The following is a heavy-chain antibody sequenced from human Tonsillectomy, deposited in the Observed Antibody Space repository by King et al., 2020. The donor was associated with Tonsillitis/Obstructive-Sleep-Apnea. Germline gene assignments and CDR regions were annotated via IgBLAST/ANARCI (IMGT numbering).Heavy chain of an antibody. CDR2: INWNGGSA. V-gene: IGHV3-20*04. J-gene: IGHJ6*03. CDR1: GFSFDDYG. D-gene: IGHD2-2*01. Sequence: VQLVESGGGVMRPGGSLRLSCAASGFSFDDYGMSWVRQAPGKGLEWVSGINWNGGSAGYVDSVKGRFTISRDNAKNSLYLQMNSLRAEDTALYYCARVPIVVVPAAMYLPDYYYYMDVWGKGTKVTVSS. CDR3: ARVPIVVVPAAMYLPDYYYYMDV.